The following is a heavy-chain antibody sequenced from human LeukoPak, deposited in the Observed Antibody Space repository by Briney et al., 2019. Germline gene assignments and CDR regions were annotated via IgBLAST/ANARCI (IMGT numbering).Heavy chain of an antibody. CDR2: INHSGST. CDR3: ARGPGIAAAGPFDY. V-gene: IGHV4-34*01. CDR1: GGSFRGYY. D-gene: IGHD6-13*01. Sequence: SETLSLTCAVYGGSFRGYYWSWIRQPPGKGLEGIGEINHSGSTNYNPSLKSRVTISVDTSKNQFSLKLSSVTAADTAVYYCARGPGIAAAGPFDYWGQGTLVTVSS. J-gene: IGHJ4*02.